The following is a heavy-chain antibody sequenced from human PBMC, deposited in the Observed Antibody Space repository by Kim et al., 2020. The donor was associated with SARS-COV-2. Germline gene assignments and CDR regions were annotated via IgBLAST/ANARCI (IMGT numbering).Heavy chain of an antibody. D-gene: IGHD2-2*01. CDR3: IRYASSSSWYFDL. CDR1: GFTFSGAA. J-gene: IGHJ2*01. Sequence: GGSLRLSCAASGFTFSGAAMHWVRQASGKGLEWVGRIRSKPNNYATEYGASVKGRFIISRDDSKSTTYLQMNSLKTEDTAVYYCIRYASSSSWYFDLWGR. V-gene: IGHV3-73*01. CDR2: IRSKPNNYAT.